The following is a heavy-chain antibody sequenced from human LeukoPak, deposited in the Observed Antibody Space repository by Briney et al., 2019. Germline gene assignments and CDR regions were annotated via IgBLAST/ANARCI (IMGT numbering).Heavy chain of an antibody. CDR1: GGSFSGYY. CDR3: ARQGSSGWYEPFDY. J-gene: IGHJ4*02. D-gene: IGHD6-19*01. CDR2: IYTSGST. Sequence: SETLSLTCAVYGGSFSGYYWSWIRQPAGKGLEWIGRIYTSGSTNYNPSLKSRVTISVDTSKNQFSLKLSSVTAADTAVYYCARQGSSGWYEPFDYWGQGTLVTVSS. V-gene: IGHV4-59*10.